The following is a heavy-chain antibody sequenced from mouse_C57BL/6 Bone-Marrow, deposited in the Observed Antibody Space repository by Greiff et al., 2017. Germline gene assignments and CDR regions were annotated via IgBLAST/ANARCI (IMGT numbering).Heavy chain of an antibody. V-gene: IGHV5-15*04. CDR1: GFTFSDYG. CDR3: ARHEGGLAY. CDR2: ISNLAYSI. Sequence: EVKLEESGGGLVQPGGSLKLSCAASGFTFSDYGMAWVRQAPRKGPEWVAFISNLAYSIYYADTVTGRFTISRENAKNTLYLEMSSRRSEATAMYYCARHEGGLAYWGQGTLVTVSA. J-gene: IGHJ3*01.